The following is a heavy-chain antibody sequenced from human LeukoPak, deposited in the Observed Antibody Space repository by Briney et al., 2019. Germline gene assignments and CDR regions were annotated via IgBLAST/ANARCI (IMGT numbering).Heavy chain of an antibody. CDR1: GYTFTSYG. J-gene: IGHJ5*02. CDR2: ISAYNGNT. CDR3: ARSPNSSGRNWFDP. Sequence: ASVKVSCKASGYTFTSYGISWVRQAPGQGLEWMGWISAYNGNTNYAQKLQGRVTMTTDTSTSTAYMELRSLRSDDTAVYYCARSPNSSGRNWFDPWGQGTLVTVSS. D-gene: IGHD6-19*01. V-gene: IGHV1-18*01.